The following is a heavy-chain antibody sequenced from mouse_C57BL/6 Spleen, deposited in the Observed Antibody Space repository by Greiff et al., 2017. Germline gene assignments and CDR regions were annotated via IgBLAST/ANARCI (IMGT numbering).Heavy chain of an antibody. V-gene: IGHV1-82*01. J-gene: IGHJ2*01. CDR2: IYPGDGDT. Sequence: QVQLQQSGPELVKPGASVQISCKASGYAFSSSWMNWVKQRPGKGLEWIGRIYPGDGDTNYNGKFKGKATLTADKSSSTAYMQLSSLTSEDSAVYFCAEGVSSYFDYWGQGTTLTVSS. CDR1: GYAFSSSW. CDR3: AEGVSSYFDY. D-gene: IGHD1-1*01.